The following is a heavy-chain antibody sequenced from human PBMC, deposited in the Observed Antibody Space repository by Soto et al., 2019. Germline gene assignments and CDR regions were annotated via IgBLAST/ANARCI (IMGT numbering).Heavy chain of an antibody. Sequence: PSETLSLTCAVYGGSFSGYYWSWIRQPPGKGLEWIGEINHSGSTNYNPSLKSRVTISVDTSKNQFSLKLSSVTAADTAVYYCARGYMIVPVQWGQGTLVTVYS. CDR3: ARGYMIVPVQ. D-gene: IGHD3-22*01. CDR1: GGSFSGYY. CDR2: INHSGST. V-gene: IGHV4-34*01. J-gene: IGHJ4*02.